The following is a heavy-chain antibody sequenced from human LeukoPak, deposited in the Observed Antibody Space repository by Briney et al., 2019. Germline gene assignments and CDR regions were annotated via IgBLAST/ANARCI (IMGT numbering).Heavy chain of an antibody. V-gene: IGHV3-72*01. CDR3: VRVVTAGSAWYHFAN. CDR1: GFTITDHN. J-gene: IGHJ4*02. D-gene: IGHD6-13*01. Sequence: GGSLRLSCAASGFTITDHNMDWVRQAPGKGREWVGRSKTTKPNSCTTEYAASVKRRFTISREASKNLGCLQLNSLKPEDTAVYYCVRVVTAGSAWYHFANWGQGTLVTVSS. CDR2: SKTTKPNSCTT.